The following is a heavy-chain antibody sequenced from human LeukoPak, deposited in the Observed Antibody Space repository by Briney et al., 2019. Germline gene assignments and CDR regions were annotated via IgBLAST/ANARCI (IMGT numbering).Heavy chain of an antibody. J-gene: IGHJ4*02. CDR3: ASMVRGVWVDY. CDR1: GGSISSGGYY. V-gene: IGHV4-31*03. Sequence: SETLSLTCTVSGGSISSGGYYWSWIRQHPGKGLEWIGYIYYSGSTYYNPSLKSRVTISVDTSKNQFSLKLSSVTAADTAVYYCASMVRGVWVDYWGQGTLVTVSS. CDR2: IYYSGST. D-gene: IGHD3-10*01.